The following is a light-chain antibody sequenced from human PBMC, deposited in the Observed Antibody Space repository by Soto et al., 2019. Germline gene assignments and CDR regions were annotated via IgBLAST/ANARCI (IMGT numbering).Light chain of an antibody. CDR1: QSVSSNY. Sequence: ENVLTQSPGTLSLSPGERATLSCRASQSVSSNYLAWYQQKPGQAPRLLIYGASSRATGIPDRFSGSGSGTDFTLTISRLEPEDFAVYYCQQYGSSPRTFGPGTKVDIK. CDR2: GAS. V-gene: IGKV3-20*01. J-gene: IGKJ3*01. CDR3: QQYGSSPRT.